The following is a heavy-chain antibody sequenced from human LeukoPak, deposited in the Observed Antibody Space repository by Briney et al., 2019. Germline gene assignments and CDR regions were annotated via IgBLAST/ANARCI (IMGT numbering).Heavy chain of an antibody. D-gene: IGHD6-13*01. CDR2: IWFDESNK. CDR3: ARGHSSSWYYFDY. Sequence: GGSLRLSCVASGFTFSSYGMHWVLQAPGKGLEWVAVIWFDESNKYYADSVKGRFTISRDISKNTLYLQMNSLRVEDTAVYFCARGHSSSWYYFDYWGQGTLVTVSS. J-gene: IGHJ4*02. V-gene: IGHV3-33*01. CDR1: GFTFSSYG.